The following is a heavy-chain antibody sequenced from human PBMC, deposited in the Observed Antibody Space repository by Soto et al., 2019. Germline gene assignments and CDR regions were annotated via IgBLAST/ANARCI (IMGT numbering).Heavy chain of an antibody. CDR2: IYYSGST. J-gene: IGHJ6*02. V-gene: IGHV4-59*01. D-gene: IGHD2-2*01. CDR3: GSRTPAHHNYYYGMDV. Sequence: SETLSLTCTVSGGSISSYYWSWIRQPPGKGLEWIGYIYYSGSTNYNPSLKSRVTISVDTSKNQFSLKLSSVTAADTAVYYCGSRTPAHHNYYYGMDVWGQGTTVTVSS. CDR1: GGSISSYY.